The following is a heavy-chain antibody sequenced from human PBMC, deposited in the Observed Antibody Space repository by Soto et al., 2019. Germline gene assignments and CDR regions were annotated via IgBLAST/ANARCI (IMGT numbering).Heavy chain of an antibody. CDR2: ISWNSGSI. CDR1: GLSLDDYA. D-gene: IGHD1-20*01. CDR3: AKDMEGGITGGMDV. J-gene: IGHJ6*02. V-gene: IGHV3-9*01. Sequence: SLTLSCAGSGLSLDDYAMQWVRQAPGKGLEWVSGISWNSGSIGYADSVKGRFTISRDNAKNSLYLQMNSLRAEDTALYYCAKDMEGGITGGMDVWGQGTTVTVSS.